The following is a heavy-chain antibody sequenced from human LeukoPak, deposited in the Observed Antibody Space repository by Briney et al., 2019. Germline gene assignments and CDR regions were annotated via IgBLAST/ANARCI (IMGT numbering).Heavy chain of an antibody. CDR3: ARTPAYYYDSGGDLWYFDY. CDR1: GGSISSSSYY. CDR2: IYYSGST. D-gene: IGHD3-22*01. J-gene: IGHJ4*02. V-gene: IGHV4-39*07. Sequence: PSETLSLTCTVSGGSISSSSYYWGWIRQPPGKGLEWIGSIYYSGSTYYNPSLKSRVTISVDTSKNQFSLKLSPVTAADTAVYYCARTPAYYYDSGGDLWYFDYWGQGTLVTVSS.